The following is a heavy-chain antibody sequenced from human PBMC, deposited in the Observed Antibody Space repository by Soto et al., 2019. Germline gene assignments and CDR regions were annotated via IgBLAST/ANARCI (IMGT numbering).Heavy chain of an antibody. Sequence: EVQLLESGGGLVQPGGSLRLSCAASGFTFSSYAMSWVRQAPGKGLEWVSAISGSGGSTYYADSVKGRFTISRDNSKHTLYLQMNSLRAEDTAVYYCAKGGYYDSSDLFGPLDYWGQGTLVTVSS. D-gene: IGHD3-22*01. CDR1: GFTFSSYA. J-gene: IGHJ4*02. V-gene: IGHV3-23*01. CDR3: AKGGYYDSSDLFGPLDY. CDR2: ISGSGGST.